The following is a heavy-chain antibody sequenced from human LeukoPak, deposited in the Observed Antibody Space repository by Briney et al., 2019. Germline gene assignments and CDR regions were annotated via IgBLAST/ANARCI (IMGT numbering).Heavy chain of an antibody. CDR1: GGSISSSSYY. CDR3: ARAARALLYAFDI. V-gene: IGHV4-39*07. D-gene: IGHD1-26*01. CDR2: IYYSGST. Sequence: PSETLSLTCTVSGGSISSSSYYWGWIRQPPGKGLEWIGSIYYSGSTYYNPSLKSRVTISVDTSKNQFSLKLSSVTAADTAVYYCARAARALLYAFDIWGQGTMVTVSS. J-gene: IGHJ3*02.